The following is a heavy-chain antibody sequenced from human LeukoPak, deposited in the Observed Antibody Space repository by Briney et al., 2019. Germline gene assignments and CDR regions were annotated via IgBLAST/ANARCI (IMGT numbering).Heavy chain of an antibody. D-gene: IGHD3-22*01. J-gene: IGHJ4*02. Sequence: SQTLSLTCTVSGGSISSGDYYWSWIRQPPGKGLEWTGYIYYSGSTYYNPSLKSRVTISVDTSKNQFSLKLSSVTAADTAVYYCAREDYYDSSGYRYWGQGTLVTVSS. V-gene: IGHV4-30-4*01. CDR2: IYYSGST. CDR3: AREDYYDSSGYRY. CDR1: GGSISSGDYY.